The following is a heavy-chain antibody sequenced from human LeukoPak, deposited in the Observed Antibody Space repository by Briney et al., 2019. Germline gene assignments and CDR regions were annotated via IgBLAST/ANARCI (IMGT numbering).Heavy chain of an antibody. J-gene: IGHJ4*02. CDR1: GFTFSSYW. Sequence: PGGSLRLSCAASGFTFSSYWMSWVRQAPGKGLEWVANIKQDGSEKYYVDSVKGRFTISRDNAKNSLYLQMNSLRAEDTAVYYCAREVGQYGSGSYPIDYWGQGTLVTVSS. D-gene: IGHD3-10*01. V-gene: IGHV3-7*01. CDR2: IKQDGSEK. CDR3: AREVGQYGSGSYPIDY.